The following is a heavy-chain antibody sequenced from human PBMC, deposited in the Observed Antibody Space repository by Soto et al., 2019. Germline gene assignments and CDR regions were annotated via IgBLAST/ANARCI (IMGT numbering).Heavy chain of an antibody. CDR1: GFTFSSYS. J-gene: IGHJ4*02. CDR3: AKVARGYDSSGPLDY. CDR2: ISSSSSYI. D-gene: IGHD3-22*01. V-gene: IGHV3-21*04. Sequence: GGSLRISCAACGFTFSSYSMNWVRQAPGKGLEWVSSISSSSSYIYYADSVKGRFTISRDNSKNTLYLQMNSLRAEDTAVYYCAKVARGYDSSGPLDYWGQGTLATVS.